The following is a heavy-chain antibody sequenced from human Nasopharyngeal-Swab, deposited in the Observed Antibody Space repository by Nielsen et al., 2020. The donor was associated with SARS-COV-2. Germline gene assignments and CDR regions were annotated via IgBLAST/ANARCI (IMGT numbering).Heavy chain of an antibody. Sequence: SCAVSGGSFSDYNWSWIRQPPGKGLEWIGNIYHSGRTNYNPSLKSRLAISIDTSKNQFSLKLSSVTAADTAVYYCARGPLTYGSRWSPDYWGQGTLVTVSS. CDR3: ARGPLTYGSRWSPDY. V-gene: IGHV4-34*01. J-gene: IGHJ4*02. CDR2: IYHSGRT. CDR1: GGSFSDYN. D-gene: IGHD6-13*01.